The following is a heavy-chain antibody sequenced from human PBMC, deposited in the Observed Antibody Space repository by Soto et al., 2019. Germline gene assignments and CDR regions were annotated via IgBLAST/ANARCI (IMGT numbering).Heavy chain of an antibody. CDR3: ARNMDYYYGPGSGNGHGF. D-gene: IGHD3-10*01. CDR2: IHTKFVDT. Sequence: QVQLVQSGAEVKEPGDSVRVSCEASGYTFTAYYIHWVRQAPGQGLEWMGWIHTKFVDTTYAQDFQGRVSMTRDMSISTVYLELSRLTSGDTAIYYCARNMDYYYGPGSGNGHGFWGQGTTVTVFS. J-gene: IGHJ6*02. V-gene: IGHV1-2*02. CDR1: GYTFTAYY.